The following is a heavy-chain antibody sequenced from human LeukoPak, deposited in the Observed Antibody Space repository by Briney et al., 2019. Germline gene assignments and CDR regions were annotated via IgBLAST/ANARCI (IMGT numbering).Heavy chain of an antibody. D-gene: IGHD1-26*01. CDR1: GFSFSNYW. V-gene: IGHV3-7*03. Sequence: GGSLRLSCAASGFSFSNYWMSWVRQAPGRGLEWVANIKQDESEKYYVDSVKGRFTISRDNAKNSLYLQMNSLRDDDMALYYCARGNSGSYSQDWFDPWGQGTLVTVSS. J-gene: IGHJ5*02. CDR3: ARGNSGSYSQDWFDP. CDR2: IKQDESEK.